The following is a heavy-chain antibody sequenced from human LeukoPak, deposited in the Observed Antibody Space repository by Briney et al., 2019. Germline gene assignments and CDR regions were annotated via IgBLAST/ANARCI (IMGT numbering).Heavy chain of an antibody. J-gene: IGHJ4*02. V-gene: IGHV4-59*04. CDR3: ARISGSYLYADY. Sequence: MPSETLSLTCTVSDGSISSYYWSWIRQPPGKGLEWIGYIYYSGSTFYNPSLKSRVTISVDTSKNKFSLKLSSVTAADTAVYYCARISGSYLYADYWGQGTLVTVSS. D-gene: IGHD1-26*01. CDR1: DGSISSYY. CDR2: IYYSGST.